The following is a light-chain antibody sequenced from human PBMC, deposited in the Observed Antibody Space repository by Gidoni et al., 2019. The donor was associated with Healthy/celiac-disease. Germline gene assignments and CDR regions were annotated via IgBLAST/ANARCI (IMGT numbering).Light chain of an antibody. CDR1: KLGDKY. J-gene: IGLJ1*01. CDR3: QAWDSSTRNYV. Sequence: SYELTQPPSVSVSPGQTASITCSGDKLGDKYACWYQQKPGQSPVLVIYQDSKRPSGIPERFAGSNSWNTATLTISGTQAMDEADYYCQAWDSSTRNYVFGTGTKVTVL. V-gene: IGLV3-1*01. CDR2: QDS.